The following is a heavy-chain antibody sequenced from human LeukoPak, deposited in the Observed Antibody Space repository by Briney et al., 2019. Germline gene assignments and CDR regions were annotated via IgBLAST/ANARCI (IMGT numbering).Heavy chain of an antibody. CDR3: ARSGAIFGVVVIRSYFDY. Sequence: SESLSLTCAVYGGSFTNYHWSWIRQPPEKGLEWIGEVHHSGSTNYNPSLESRVTLSVNTSKNQFALKLGSVTAADTGIYYCARSGAIFGVVVIRSYFDYWGQGIRVTVSS. V-gene: IGHV4-34*01. CDR2: VHHSGST. J-gene: IGHJ4*02. D-gene: IGHD3-3*01. CDR1: GGSFTNYH.